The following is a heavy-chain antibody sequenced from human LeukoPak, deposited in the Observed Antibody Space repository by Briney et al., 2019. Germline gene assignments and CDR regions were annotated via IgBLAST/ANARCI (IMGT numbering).Heavy chain of an antibody. Sequence: GGSLRLSCAASGFTFSTYAIHWVRQAPGKGLEWVAVISFDGVNTFYADSVKGRFTISRDNSKNTLVLQMNSLRSEDTAVYFCARDNRDWAFDYWGQGTLVTVSS. CDR1: GFTFSTYA. CDR3: ARDNRDWAFDY. J-gene: IGHJ4*02. CDR2: ISFDGVNT. V-gene: IGHV3-30*04. D-gene: IGHD2-21*02.